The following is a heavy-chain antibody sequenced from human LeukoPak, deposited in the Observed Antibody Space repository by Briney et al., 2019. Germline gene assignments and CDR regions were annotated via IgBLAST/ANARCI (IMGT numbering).Heavy chain of an antibody. Sequence: SETLSLTCTVSGGSISSSSYYWGWIRQPPGKGLEWIGSIYYSGSTYYNPSLKSRVTISVDTSKNQFSLKLSSVTAADTAVYYCARHYCSGGSCFPHFDYWGQGTLVTVSS. CDR3: ARHYCSGGSCFPHFDY. CDR1: GGSISSSSYY. V-gene: IGHV4-39*07. CDR2: IYYSGST. D-gene: IGHD2-15*01. J-gene: IGHJ4*02.